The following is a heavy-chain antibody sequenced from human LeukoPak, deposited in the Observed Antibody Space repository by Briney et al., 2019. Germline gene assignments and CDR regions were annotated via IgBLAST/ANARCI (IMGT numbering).Heavy chain of an antibody. D-gene: IGHD2-2*01. CDR3: ARAAVDPRPQPYYYYGMDV. CDR1: GFTVSSNY. V-gene: IGHV3-66*01. CDR2: IYSGGST. Sequence: GGSLRLSCAASGFTVSSNYMSWVRQAPGKGLEWVSVIYSGGSTYYADSVKGRFTISRDNSKNTLYLQMNSLRAEDTAVYYCARAAVDPRPQPYYYYGMDVWGQGTTVTVSS. J-gene: IGHJ6*02.